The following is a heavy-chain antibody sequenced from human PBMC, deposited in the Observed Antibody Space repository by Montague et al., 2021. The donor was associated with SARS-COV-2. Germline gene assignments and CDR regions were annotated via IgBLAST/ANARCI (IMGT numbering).Heavy chain of an antibody. CDR3: ARVISRQNNIVVVGLYYFDY. J-gene: IGHJ4*02. CDR2: IYYSGST. Sequence: SETLSLTCTVSGGSICSSSYYWGWIRQPPGKGLEWIGSIYYSGSTYYNPSLKSRVTISVDTSKNQFSLKLSSVTAADTAVYYCARVISRQNNIVVVGLYYFDYWGQGTLVTVSS. D-gene: IGHD2-15*01. V-gene: IGHV4-39*07. CDR1: GGSICSSSYY.